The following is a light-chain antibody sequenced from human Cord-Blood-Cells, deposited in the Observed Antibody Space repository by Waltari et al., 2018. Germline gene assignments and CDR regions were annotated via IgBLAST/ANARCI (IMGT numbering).Light chain of an antibody. CDR2: AAS. V-gene: IGLV2-23*01. CDR1: SSDVGSYNL. CDR3: CSYAGSSTPNWV. Sequence: QSALTQPASVSGSPGQSITISCTGTSSDVGSYNLVSWYQQPPGKAPKLMIYAASKRPSGVSNRFSGSKSGNTASLTISGLQAEDEADYYCCSYAGSSTPNWVFGGGTKLTVL. J-gene: IGLJ3*02.